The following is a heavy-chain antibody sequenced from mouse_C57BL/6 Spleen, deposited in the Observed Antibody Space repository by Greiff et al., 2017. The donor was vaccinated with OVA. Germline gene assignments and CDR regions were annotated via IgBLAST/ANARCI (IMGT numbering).Heavy chain of an antibody. Sequence: DVKLVESGGGLVKPGGSLKLSCAASGFTFSSYAMSWVRQTPEKRLEWVATISDGGSYTYYPDNVKGRFTISRDNAKNNLYLQMSHLKTEDTAMYYCARDESGYDLYYFDYWGQGTTLTVSS. V-gene: IGHV5-4*01. CDR1: GFTFSSYA. CDR2: ISDGGSYT. CDR3: ARDESGYDLYYFDY. D-gene: IGHD2-3*01. J-gene: IGHJ2*01.